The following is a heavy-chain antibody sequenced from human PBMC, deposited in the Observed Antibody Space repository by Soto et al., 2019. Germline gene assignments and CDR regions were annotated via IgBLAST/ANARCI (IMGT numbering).Heavy chain of an antibody. CDR2: ISAYNGNT. V-gene: IGHV1-18*01. CDR1: GYTFTSYG. CDR3: ATSRPMTTVPNFDY. J-gene: IGHJ4*02. D-gene: IGHD4-17*01. Sequence: QVQLVQSGAEVKKPGASVKVSCKASGYTFTSYGISWVRQAPGQGLEWMGWISAYNGNTNYAQKLQGRVTMTTDTSMSIAYMELRSLRSDDTAVHYCATSRPMTTVPNFDYWGQGTLVTVSS.